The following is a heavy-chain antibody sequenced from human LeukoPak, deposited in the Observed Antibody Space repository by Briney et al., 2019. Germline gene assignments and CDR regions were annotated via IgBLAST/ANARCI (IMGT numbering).Heavy chain of an antibody. J-gene: IGHJ4*02. V-gene: IGHV4-59*08. Sequence: SETLSLTCTVSGGSISRYYWSWTRQPPGKGLEWIGYIYYSGSTNYNPSLKSRVTISVDTSKNQFSLRLTSVTAADTAVYYCARHRIDGYSYFDYWGQGTLVTVSS. CDR1: GGSISRYY. D-gene: IGHD4-4*01. CDR2: IYYSGST. CDR3: ARHRIDGYSYFDY.